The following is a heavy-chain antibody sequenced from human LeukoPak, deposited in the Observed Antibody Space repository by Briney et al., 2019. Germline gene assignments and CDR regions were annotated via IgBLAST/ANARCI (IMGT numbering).Heavy chain of an antibody. CDR1: GFTFSSYG. J-gene: IGHJ4*02. Sequence: GGSLRLSCAASGFTFSSYGMHWVRQAPGKGLEWVAVIWYDGSNKYYADSVKGRFTISRDNSKNTLYLQMNSLRAEDTAVYYCAKDLNYDFWSGLGNWGQGTLVTVSS. V-gene: IGHV3-30*02. D-gene: IGHD3-3*01. CDR2: IWYDGSNK. CDR3: AKDLNYDFWSGLGN.